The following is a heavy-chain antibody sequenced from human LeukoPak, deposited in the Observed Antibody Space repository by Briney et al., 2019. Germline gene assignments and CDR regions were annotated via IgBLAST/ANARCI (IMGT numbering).Heavy chain of an antibody. Sequence: PGGSLRLSCAASGFTFSSYWMTWVRQAPGKGLEWVANIKQDGSEKYYVDSVKGRFTISRDNAKNSLYLQMNSLSAEDTAVYYCARDFLWDSSGWSAEDDAFDIWGQGTMVTVSS. D-gene: IGHD6-19*01. CDR3: ARDFLWDSSGWSAEDDAFDI. CDR2: IKQDGSEK. CDR1: GFTFSSYW. V-gene: IGHV3-7*01. J-gene: IGHJ3*02.